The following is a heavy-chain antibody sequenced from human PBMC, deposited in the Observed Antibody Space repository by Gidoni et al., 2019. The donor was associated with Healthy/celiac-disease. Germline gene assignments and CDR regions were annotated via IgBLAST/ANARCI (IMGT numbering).Heavy chain of an antibody. CDR2: IYYSGST. Sequence: GRGLEWIGSIYYSGSTYYNPSLKSRVTISVDTSKNQFSLKLSSVTAADTAVYYCARKWVVGVGAIHTYWYFDLWGRGTLVTVSS. V-gene: IGHV4-39*01. D-gene: IGHD2-21*01. CDR3: ARKWVVGVGAIHTYWYFDL. J-gene: IGHJ2*01.